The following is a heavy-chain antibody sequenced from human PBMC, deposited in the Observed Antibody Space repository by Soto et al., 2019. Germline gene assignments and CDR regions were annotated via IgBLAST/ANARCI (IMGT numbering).Heavy chain of an antibody. CDR1: GFTFSSYG. CDR3: ASWRLQGFDP. CDR2: IWYDGSNK. V-gene: IGHV3-33*01. D-gene: IGHD4-4*01. J-gene: IGHJ5*02. Sequence: QVQLVESGGGVVQPGRSLRLSCAASGFTFSSYGMHWVRQAPGKGLEWVAVIWYDGSNKYYADSVKGRVTISRDNSKNTLYLQMHSLRAEDTAVYYCASWRLQGFDPWGQGTLVTVSS.